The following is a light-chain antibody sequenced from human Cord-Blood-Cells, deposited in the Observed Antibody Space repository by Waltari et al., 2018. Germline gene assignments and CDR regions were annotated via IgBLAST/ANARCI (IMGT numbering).Light chain of an antibody. J-gene: IGKJ1*01. V-gene: IGKV3-20*01. Sequence: EIVFTQSPGTLSLSPGESSNLSCRASQSVSSSYLAWYQQNPGPAPRLLIYCASSRATGIPDRFSGSGSGTDFTLTISRLEPEDFAVYYCQQYGSSPRTFGQGTKVEIK. CDR1: QSVSSSY. CDR3: QQYGSSPRT. CDR2: CAS.